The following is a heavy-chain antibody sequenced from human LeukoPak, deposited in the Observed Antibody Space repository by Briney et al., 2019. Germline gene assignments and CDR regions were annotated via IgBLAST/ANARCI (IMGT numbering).Heavy chain of an antibody. J-gene: IGHJ3*02. CDR3: ARDQDSGYGDAFDI. D-gene: IGHD5-12*01. CDR2: IYSGGTT. CDR1: GFTFSDYY. Sequence: GGSLRLSCAASGFTFSDYYMSWIRQAPGKGLEWVSVIYSGGTTYYADAVKGRFTISRDNSKNTLYLQMNFLRAEDTAVYYCARDQDSGYGDAFDIWGQGTMVTVSS. V-gene: IGHV3-66*01.